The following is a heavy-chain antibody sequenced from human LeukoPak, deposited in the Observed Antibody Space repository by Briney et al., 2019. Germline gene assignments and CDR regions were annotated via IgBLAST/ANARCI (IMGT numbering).Heavy chain of an antibody. D-gene: IGHD6-13*01. CDR2: ISAYNGNT. CDR1: GYRFYSYG. V-gene: IGHV1-18*01. J-gene: IGHJ4*02. CDR3: TRDLPYSSSWESIDY. Sequence: ASVKVSCKASGYRFYSYGISWVRQAPGQGLEWMGWISAYNGNTKYAQNLQGRVTMTTDTSTSTAYMELRSLRSDDTAVYYCTRDLPYSSSWESIDYWGQGTLVTVSS.